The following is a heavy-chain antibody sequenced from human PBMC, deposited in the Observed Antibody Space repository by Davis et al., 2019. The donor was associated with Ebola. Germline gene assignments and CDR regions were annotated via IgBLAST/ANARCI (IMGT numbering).Heavy chain of an antibody. V-gene: IGHV3-64*04. CDR1: GFTFSSYA. CDR3: ARDGEYCTNGICSTYFDN. D-gene: IGHD2-8*01. J-gene: IGHJ4*02. CDR2: ISTNGESP. Sequence: GGSLRLSCSASGFTFSSYAMHWVRQAPGRGLESVSRISTNGESPYYAESVRGRFTISRDNSKNTLYLQMNSLRAEDTAVYYCARDGEYCTNGICSTYFDNWGQGTLVTVSS.